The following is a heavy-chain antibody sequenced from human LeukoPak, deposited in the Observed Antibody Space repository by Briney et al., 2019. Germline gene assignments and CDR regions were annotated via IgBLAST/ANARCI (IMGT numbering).Heavy chain of an antibody. CDR1: GFTFSNYA. CDR3: ARGGGATDHFDY. V-gene: IGHV3-30-3*01. CDR2: ISYDGRNK. J-gene: IGHJ4*02. Sequence: GRSLRLSCAASGFTFSNYAMHWVRQAPGKGLEGVAVISYDGRNKYSADSVKGRFTISRDNSKNTLYLQMNSLRAEDTAVYYCARGGGATDHFDYWGQGTLVTVSS. D-gene: IGHD1-26*01.